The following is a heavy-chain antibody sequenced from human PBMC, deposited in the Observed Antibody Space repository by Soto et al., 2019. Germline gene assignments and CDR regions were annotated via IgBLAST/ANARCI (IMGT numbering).Heavy chain of an antibody. CDR1: GYTFTSYD. D-gene: IGHD3-9*01. V-gene: IGHV1-8*01. Sequence: RASVKVSCKASGYTFTSYDINWVRQATGQGLEWMGWMNPNSGNTGYAQKFQGRVTMTRNTSISTAYMELSSLRSEDTAVYYCARGKQRRNRRRLLQLDYFDYWGQGTLVTVSS. CDR3: ARGKQRRNRRRLLQLDYFDY. J-gene: IGHJ4*02. CDR2: MNPNSGNT.